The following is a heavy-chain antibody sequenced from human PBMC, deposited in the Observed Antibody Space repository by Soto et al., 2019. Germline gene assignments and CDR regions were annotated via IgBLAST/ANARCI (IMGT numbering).Heavy chain of an antibody. CDR2: INSDGSST. CDR1: GFTFSSYW. D-gene: IGHD2-8*01. J-gene: IGHJ4*02. Sequence: EVQLVESGGGLVQPGGSLRLSCAASGFTFSSYWMHWVRQAPGKGLVWVSRINSDGSSTSYADSVKGRFTISRDNAKNTLYLQMNSRRAEDTAVYYCARGGYCTNGVCYTDRHFDYWGQGTLVTVSS. CDR3: ARGGYCTNGVCYTDRHFDY. V-gene: IGHV3-74*01.